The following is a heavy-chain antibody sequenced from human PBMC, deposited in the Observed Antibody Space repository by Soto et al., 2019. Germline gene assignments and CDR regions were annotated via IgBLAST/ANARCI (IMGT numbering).Heavy chain of an antibody. V-gene: IGHV3-53*01. CDR2: IYSGGST. Sequence: GALRLSCAGSVFILSSYYMSWVRQAPGKGLEWISVIYSGGSTYYADSVKGRFTISRDNSENTLYLQLNSPRAEDTAVYYCAKSGGNGWFADAFDVWGQGTMVTVSS. CDR3: AKSGGNGWFADAFDV. D-gene: IGHD6-19*01. CDR1: VFILSSYY. J-gene: IGHJ3*01.